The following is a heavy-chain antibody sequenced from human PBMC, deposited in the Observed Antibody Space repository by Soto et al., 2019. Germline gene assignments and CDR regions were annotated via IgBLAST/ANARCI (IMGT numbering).Heavy chain of an antibody. V-gene: IGHV1-69*12. CDR2: IIPIFGTA. CDR1: GGTFSSYA. J-gene: IGHJ4*02. CDR3: ASDSSSSGRRKSEIEY. Sequence: QVQLVQSGAEVKKPGSSVKVSCKASGGTFSSYAISWVRQAPGQGLEWMGGIIPIFGTANSAQKFQGRVTITADESTRTVYMELSSLRSEATALYDCASDSSSSGRRKSEIEYGGQGTLVTVSS. D-gene: IGHD6-6*01.